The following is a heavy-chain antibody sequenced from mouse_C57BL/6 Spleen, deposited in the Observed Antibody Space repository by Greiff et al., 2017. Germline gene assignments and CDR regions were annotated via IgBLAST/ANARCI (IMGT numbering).Heavy chain of an antibody. V-gene: IGHV3-6*01. CDR2: ISYDGSN. J-gene: IGHJ3*01. CDR1: GYSITSGYY. Sequence: ESGPGLVKPSPSLSLTCSVTGYSITSGYYWNWIRQFPGNKLEWMGYISYDGSNNYNPSLKNRISITRDTSKNQFFLKLNSVTTEDTATYYCSRGMVTTPFAYWGQGTLVTVSA. CDR3: SRGMVTTPFAY. D-gene: IGHD2-2*01.